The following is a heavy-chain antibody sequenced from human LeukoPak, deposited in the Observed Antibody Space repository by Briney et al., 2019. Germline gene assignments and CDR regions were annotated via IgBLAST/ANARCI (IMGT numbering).Heavy chain of an antibody. CDR3: ARHSATYDFWSGYPSDYFDY. J-gene: IGHJ4*02. CDR1: GGSFSGYY. CDR2: IYYSGST. Sequence: KSSETLSLTCAVYGGSFSGYYWNWIRQPPGKGLEWIGSIYYSGSTYYNPSLKSRVTISVDTSKNQFSLKLSSVTAADTAVYYCARHSATYDFWSGYPSDYFDYWGQGTLVTVSS. D-gene: IGHD3-3*01. V-gene: IGHV4-34*01.